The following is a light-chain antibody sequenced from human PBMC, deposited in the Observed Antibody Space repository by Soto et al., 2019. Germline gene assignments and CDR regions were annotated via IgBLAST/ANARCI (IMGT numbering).Light chain of an antibody. Sequence: DIVLTQSPGTLSLSPGERATLSCRASQSVSSNHLAWYQQKPGQAPRLLIYGGSSRATGIPDRFSGSGSGTDFTLTISRLEPEDFAVYYCQQYGSSSSITFGQGTRLEIK. CDR1: QSVSSNH. J-gene: IGKJ5*01. V-gene: IGKV3-20*01. CDR2: GGS. CDR3: QQYGSSSSIT.